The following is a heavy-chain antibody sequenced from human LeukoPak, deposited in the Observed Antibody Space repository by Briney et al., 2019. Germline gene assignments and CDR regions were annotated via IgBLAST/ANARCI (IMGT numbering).Heavy chain of an antibody. J-gene: IGHJ4*02. CDR2: MYYSGST. V-gene: IGHV4-39*01. CDR3: ARAVGGSTRADY. CDR1: GGSISSSTYC. Sequence: SGTLSLTCTVSGGSISSSTYCWSWVRQPPGKGLEWIGCMYYSGSTYYSSSLKGRVTISLDTPKSQFSLRLNSVIASDTAVYYCARAVGGSTRADYWGQGTLVTVSS. D-gene: IGHD2-15*01.